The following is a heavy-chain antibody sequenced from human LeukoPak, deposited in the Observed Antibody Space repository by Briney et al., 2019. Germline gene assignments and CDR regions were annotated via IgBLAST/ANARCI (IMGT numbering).Heavy chain of an antibody. V-gene: IGHV4-34*01. D-gene: IGHD3-10*01. CDR2: INHSGIT. J-gene: IGHJ4*02. Sequence: SETLSLTCAVYGGSFSGYFWSWIRQPPGKGLEWIGEINHSGITNYNPSLKSRVTTSVDTSKNQFSLKLSSVTAADTAVYYCARGVGFVKIDYWGQGTLVTVSS. CDR1: GGSFSGYF. CDR3: ARGVGFVKIDY.